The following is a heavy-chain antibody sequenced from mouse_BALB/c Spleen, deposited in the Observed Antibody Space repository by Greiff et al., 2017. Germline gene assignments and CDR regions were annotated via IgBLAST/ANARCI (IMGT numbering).Heavy chain of an antibody. V-gene: IGHV3-2*02. J-gene: IGHJ3*01. CDR3: AYGYDLAWFAY. CDR1: GYSITSDYA. Sequence: EVKLMESGPGLVKPSQSLSLTCTVTGYSITSDYAWNWIRQFPGNKLEWMGYISYSGSTSYNPSLKSRISITRDTSKNQFFLQLNSVTTEDTATYYCAYGYDLAWFAYWGQGTLVTVSA. CDR2: ISYSGST. D-gene: IGHD2-2*01.